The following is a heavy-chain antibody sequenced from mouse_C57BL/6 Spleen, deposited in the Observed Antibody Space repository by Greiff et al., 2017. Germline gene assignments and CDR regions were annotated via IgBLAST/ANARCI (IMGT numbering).Heavy chain of an antibody. CDR1: GFTFSSYA. CDR2: ISDGGSYT. V-gene: IGHV5-4*01. CDR3: ARDLYDGYYDYFDY. J-gene: IGHJ2*01. D-gene: IGHD2-3*01. Sequence: EVQGVESGGGLVKPGGSLKLSCAASGFTFSSYAMSWVRQTPEKRLEWVATISDGGSYTYYPDNVKGRFTISWDNAKNNLYLQMSHLKSEDTTMYYCARDLYDGYYDYFDYWGQGTTLTVSS.